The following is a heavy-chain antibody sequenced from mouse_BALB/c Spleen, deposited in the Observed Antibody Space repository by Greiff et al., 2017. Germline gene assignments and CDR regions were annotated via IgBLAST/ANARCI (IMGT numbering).Heavy chain of an antibody. Sequence: EVKLMESGPGLVKPSQSLSLTCTVTGYSITSDYAWNWIRQFPGNKLEWMGYISYSGSTSYNPSLKSRISITRDTSKNQFFLQLNSVTTEDTATYYCAREITTGYYFDYWGQGTTLTVSS. J-gene: IGHJ2*01. D-gene: IGHD2-4*01. V-gene: IGHV3-2*02. CDR2: ISYSGST. CDR3: AREITTGYYFDY. CDR1: GYSITSDYA.